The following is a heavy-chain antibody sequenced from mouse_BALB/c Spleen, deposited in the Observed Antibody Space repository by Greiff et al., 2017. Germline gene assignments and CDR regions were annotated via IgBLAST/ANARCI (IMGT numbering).Heavy chain of an antibody. CDR3: ARDGHYYGSSYYFDY. CDR1: GFTFSSYG. Sequence: EVKLVESGGGLVQPGGSLKLSCAASGFTFSSYGMSWVRQTPDKRLELVATINSNGGSTYYPDSVKGRFTISRDNAKNTLYLQMSSLKSEDTAMYYCARDGHYYGSSYYFDYWGQGTTLTVSS. CDR2: INSNGGST. D-gene: IGHD1-1*01. J-gene: IGHJ2*01. V-gene: IGHV5-6-3*01.